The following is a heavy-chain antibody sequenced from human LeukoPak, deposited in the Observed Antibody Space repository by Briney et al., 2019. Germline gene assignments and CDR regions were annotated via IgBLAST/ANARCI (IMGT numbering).Heavy chain of an antibody. Sequence: GGSLRLSCAASGFTFSDYNMYWVRQAPGKGLECVSFIGTSSGTIHNADSVEGRFTISRDNAKNSLYLQMTGLRAEDTAVYFCARMDIGSSPPHFDHWGQGTLVTVSS. CDR1: GFTFSDYN. CDR3: ARMDIGSSPPHFDH. J-gene: IGHJ4*02. CDR2: IGTSSGTI. V-gene: IGHV3-48*01. D-gene: IGHD2-2*03.